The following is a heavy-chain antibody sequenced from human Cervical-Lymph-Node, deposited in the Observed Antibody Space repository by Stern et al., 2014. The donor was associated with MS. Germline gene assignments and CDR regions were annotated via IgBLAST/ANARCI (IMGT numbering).Heavy chain of an antibody. J-gene: IGHJ4*02. Sequence: EVQLVQSGGGLVQPGGSLRLSCAASGFSFSSYWMYWVRQAPGKGPVWVSRIDIDGGSTIYADSVKGRFTISRDNARNTLSLEMNSLRAEDTAVYYCVRLGGSNPIDYWGQGTLGTVSS. CDR3: VRLGGSNPIDY. CDR1: GFSFSSYW. D-gene: IGHD6-13*01. CDR2: IDIDGGST. V-gene: IGHV3-74*02.